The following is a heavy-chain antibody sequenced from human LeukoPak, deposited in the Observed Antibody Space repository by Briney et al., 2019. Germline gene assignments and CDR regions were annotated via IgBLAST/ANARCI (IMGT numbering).Heavy chain of an antibody. Sequence: GASVKVSCKASGGTFSSYAISWVRQAPGQGLEWMGGIIPMFGTANYALKFQGRVTITTDESTSTAYMELSSLGSEDTAMYYCARVFARGGEISGSYYYYWGQGTLVTVSS. J-gene: IGHJ4*02. CDR2: IIPMFGTA. CDR3: ARVFARGGEISGSYYYY. V-gene: IGHV1-69*05. D-gene: IGHD1-26*01. CDR1: GGTFSSYA.